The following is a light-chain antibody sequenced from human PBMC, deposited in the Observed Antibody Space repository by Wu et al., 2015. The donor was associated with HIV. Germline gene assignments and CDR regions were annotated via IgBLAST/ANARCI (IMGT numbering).Light chain of an antibody. CDR2: DAS. CDR1: QSVSNY. J-gene: IGKJ4*01. V-gene: IGKV3-11*01. CDR3: QQHTSWAPPLT. Sequence: EIVMTQSPATLSLSPGERAVLSCRASQSVSNYLAWYQQQPGQGPRLLIYDASKRATGIPARFSGSGSGTDFTLTISSLEPEDFAIYYCQQHTSWAPPLTFGGGTKVEI.